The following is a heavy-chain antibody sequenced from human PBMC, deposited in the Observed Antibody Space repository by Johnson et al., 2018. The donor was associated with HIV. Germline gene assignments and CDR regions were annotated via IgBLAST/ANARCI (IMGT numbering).Heavy chain of an antibody. Sequence: QVQLVESGGGLVQPGRSLRLSCAASGFTFSSYAMHWVRQAPGKGLEWVAGISYDGSNKYYADSVKGRFTISRDNSKNTLYLQMNSLRAEDTAVYYCARGEEMATILIWGQGTMVTVSS. V-gene: IGHV3-30-3*01. CDR1: GFTFSSYA. CDR2: ISYDGSNK. D-gene: IGHD5-24*01. J-gene: IGHJ3*02. CDR3: ARGEEMATILI.